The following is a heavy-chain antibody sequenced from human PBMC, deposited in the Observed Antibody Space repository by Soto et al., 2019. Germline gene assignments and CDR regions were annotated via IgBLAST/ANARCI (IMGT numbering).Heavy chain of an antibody. D-gene: IGHD3-9*01. CDR1: GFTFTSSA. V-gene: IGHV1-58*01. J-gene: IGHJ4*02. CDR3: AAGELLRYFDWLNSGFDY. CDR2: IVVGSGNT. Sequence: SVKVSCKASGFTFTSSAVQWVRQARGQRLEWIGWIVVGSGNTNYAQKFQERVTITRDMSTSTAYMELSSLRSEDTTVYYCAAGELLRYFDWLNSGFDYWGQGTLVTVSS.